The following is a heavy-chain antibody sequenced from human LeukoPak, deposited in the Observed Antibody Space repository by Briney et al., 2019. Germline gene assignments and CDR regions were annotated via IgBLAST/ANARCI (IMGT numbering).Heavy chain of an antibody. CDR1: GFTFSSYA. D-gene: IGHD3-10*01. CDR2: ISYDGGST. J-gene: IGHJ4*02. Sequence: GGSLSLSCTASGFTFSSYAMGWVRQAPGKGLEWVLDISYDGGSTYYADSVKGRFTISRDNSKNTLYQQMISLRAEDTAVYYCARDPTFYYGSGSYWYFDSWGQGTLVTVSS. V-gene: IGHV3-23*01. CDR3: ARDPTFYYGSGSYWYFDS.